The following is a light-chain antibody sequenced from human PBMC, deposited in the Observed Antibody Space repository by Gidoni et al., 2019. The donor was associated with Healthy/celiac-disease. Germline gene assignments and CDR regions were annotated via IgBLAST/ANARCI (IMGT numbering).Light chain of an antibody. CDR1: QRVSSY. CDR2: DAS. V-gene: IGKV3-11*01. Sequence: EIVLTQSPATLSLSPGERATLSCRASQRVSSYLAWYQQKPGQAPRLLIYDASNRATGIPARFSGSGSGTDFTLTISSLEPEDFAVYYCQQRSNWPLITFGQGTRPEIK. CDR3: QQRSNWPLIT. J-gene: IGKJ5*01.